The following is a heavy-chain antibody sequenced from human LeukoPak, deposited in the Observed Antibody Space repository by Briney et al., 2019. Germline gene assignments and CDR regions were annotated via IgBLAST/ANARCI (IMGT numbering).Heavy chain of an antibody. CDR2: TSPSGVST. V-gene: IGHV3-23*01. CDR3: AKRSDYGDNWNYFDS. CDR1: GFPFRSYA. J-gene: IGHJ4*02. Sequence: GGSLRLSCVASGFPFRSYAMTCVRQTPGKGLECVSATSPSGVSTFYADSVKGRFTISRDNSKNTLYLQMNSLRAEDTAVYYCAKRSDYGDNWNYFDSWGQGTLVTVSS. D-gene: IGHD4-23*01.